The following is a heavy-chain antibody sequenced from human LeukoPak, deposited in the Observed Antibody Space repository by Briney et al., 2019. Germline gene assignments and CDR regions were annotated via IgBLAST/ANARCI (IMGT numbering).Heavy chain of an antibody. CDR2: IWYDGSNK. CDR3: ARDRRIAARLSYYYYGMDV. CDR1: GFTFSSYG. V-gene: IGHV3-33*01. D-gene: IGHD6-6*01. Sequence: GRSLRLSCAASGFTFSSYGMHWVRQAPGKGLEWVAVIWYDGSNKYYADSVKGRFTISRDNSKNTLYLQMNSLRAEDTAVYYCARDRRIAARLSYYYYGMDVWGQGTTVTVSS. J-gene: IGHJ6*02.